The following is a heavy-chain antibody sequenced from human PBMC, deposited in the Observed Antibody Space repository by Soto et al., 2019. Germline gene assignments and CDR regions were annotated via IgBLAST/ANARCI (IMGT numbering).Heavy chain of an antibody. Sequence: PGASLKISCKASGYNFTAFWIHWVRQMPGKGLEWLGKIDPSDSYTNYSPSFEGHVTISTDNSITTAYLQWSSLRASDTALYFCAGVHKNWFDSWAQGTMVT. CDR2: IDPSDSYT. V-gene: IGHV5-10-1*01. CDR1: GYNFTAFW. J-gene: IGHJ5*01. CDR3: AGVHKNWFDS.